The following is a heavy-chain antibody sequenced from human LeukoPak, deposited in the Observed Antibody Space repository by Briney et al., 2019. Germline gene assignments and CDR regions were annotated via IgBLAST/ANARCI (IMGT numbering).Heavy chain of an antibody. V-gene: IGHV3-64*01. CDR1: GFTFSSYA. CDR3: ARGAITFGGSSNFDY. CDR2: ISSNGGST. D-gene: IGHD3-16*01. Sequence: GGSLRLSCAASGFTFSSYAMHWVRQAPGKGVEYVSAISSNGGSTYYANSVKGRFTISSDNSKNTLYLQMGSLRAEDMAVYYCARGAITFGGSSNFDYWGQGTLVTVSS. J-gene: IGHJ4*02.